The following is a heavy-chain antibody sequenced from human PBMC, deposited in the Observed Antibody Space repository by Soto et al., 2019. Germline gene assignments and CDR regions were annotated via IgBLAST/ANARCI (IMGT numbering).Heavy chain of an antibody. D-gene: IGHD3-10*01. CDR3: AARPSYYYGLDV. CDR1: GGSITPPGYS. Sequence: PSEALSLTCTVSGGSITPPGYSWSWIRQPPGKAPEGLGYVYHNGNAYPQPSLKTRVPISLDGAKNQFSLKMTSVTAADAGLYYCAARPSYYYGLDVWGQGTTVTVSS. V-gene: IGHV4-30-2*01. CDR2: VYHNGNA. J-gene: IGHJ6*02.